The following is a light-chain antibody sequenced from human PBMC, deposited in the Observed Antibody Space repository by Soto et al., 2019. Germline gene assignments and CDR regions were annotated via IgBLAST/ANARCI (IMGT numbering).Light chain of an antibody. CDR2: EVT. CDR3: CSYAGSDRV. CDR1: SSDVGGYNY. V-gene: IGLV2-8*01. J-gene: IGLJ3*02. Sequence: QSVLTQPPSASGSPGQSVTISCTGTSSDVGGYNYVSWYQQHPGKAPKLIIYEVTKRPSGVPDRFSGSKSGNTASLTVSGLQAEDEADYYCCSYAGSDRVFGGGTKLTVL.